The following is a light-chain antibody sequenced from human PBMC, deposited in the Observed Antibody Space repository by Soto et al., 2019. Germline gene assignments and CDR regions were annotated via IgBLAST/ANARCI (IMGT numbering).Light chain of an antibody. CDR1: QTVNSNQ. J-gene: IGKJ4*01. CDR2: TAS. CDR3: QQYGSSPQLT. V-gene: IGKV3-20*01. Sequence: EIVLTQSPGTLYLSPGEGATLSCRASQTVNSNQIAWYQHKPGQAPRLLIYTASYRPTGIPDRFSGSGSGTDFTLGNSRLEPEDFAVYYCQQYGSSPQLTFGGGTRLEMK.